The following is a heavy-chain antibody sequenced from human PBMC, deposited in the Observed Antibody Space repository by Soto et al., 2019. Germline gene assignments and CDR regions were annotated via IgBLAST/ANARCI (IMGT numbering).Heavy chain of an antibody. Sequence: SETLSLTCTVSGGSIRNGDYYWGWIRQPPGKGLEWIGYVYYSGTTYSHPSLNSRVTISVDTSKNHFSLKLGSVTAADTALYYCSRRAPEGFDPWGQGTLVTVSS. V-gene: IGHV4-39*02. CDR1: GGSIRNGDYY. CDR2: VYYSGTT. CDR3: SRRAPEGFDP. J-gene: IGHJ5*02.